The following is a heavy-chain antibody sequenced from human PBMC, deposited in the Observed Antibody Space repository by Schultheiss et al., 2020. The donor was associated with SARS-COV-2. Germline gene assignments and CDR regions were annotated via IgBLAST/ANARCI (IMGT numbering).Heavy chain of an antibody. Sequence: SVKVSCKASGYTFTSYYMHWVRQAPGQGLEWMGIINPSGGNTNYAQKLQGRVTMTTDTSTSTAYMELRSLRSDDTAVYYCARIVVVVAAMGDFDYWGQGTLVTVSS. D-gene: IGHD2-15*01. CDR3: ARIVVVVAAMGDFDY. CDR2: INPSGGNT. CDR1: GYTFTSYY. V-gene: IGHV1-46*01. J-gene: IGHJ4*02.